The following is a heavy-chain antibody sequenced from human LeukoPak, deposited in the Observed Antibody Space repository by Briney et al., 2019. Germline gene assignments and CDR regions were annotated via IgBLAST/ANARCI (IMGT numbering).Heavy chain of an antibody. CDR2: IYHSGST. CDR3: ARGPGYPPYYFDY. CDR1: EFTFSRYTM. V-gene: IGHV4-4*02. Sequence: PGGSLRLSCAASEFTFSRYTMNWVRQAPGKGLEWIGEIYHSGSTNYNPSLKSRVTISVDKSKNQFSLKLSSVTAADTAVYYCARGPGYPPYYFDYWGQGTLVTVSS. D-gene: IGHD6-13*01. J-gene: IGHJ4*02.